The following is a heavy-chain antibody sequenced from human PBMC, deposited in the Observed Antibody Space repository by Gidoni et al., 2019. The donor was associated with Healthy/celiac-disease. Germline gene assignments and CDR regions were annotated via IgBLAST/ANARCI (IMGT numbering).Heavy chain of an antibody. CDR2: ISPNSGGT. CDR3: ARTRPRYYDNFTGYHFDY. J-gene: IGHJ4*02. D-gene: IGHD3-9*01. CDR1: GYSFTGDY. Sequence: QVQLVQSGAEVQQPGASVKVSCKASGYSFTGDYMHWVRQAPGQGLEWMGWISPNSGGTNDAQKFQGRVTMTRDTSISTAYMELSRLRSDDTAVYYCARTRPRYYDNFTGYHFDYWGQGTLVTVSS. V-gene: IGHV1-2*02.